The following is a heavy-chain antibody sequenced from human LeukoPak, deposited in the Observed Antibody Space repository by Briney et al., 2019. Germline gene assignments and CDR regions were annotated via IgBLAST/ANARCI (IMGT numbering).Heavy chain of an antibody. CDR3: ASVVYYAGAFDI. CDR2: IYTSGAT. CDR1: GEFIINRSYY. D-gene: IGHD2-15*01. V-gene: IGHV4-61*09. J-gene: IGHJ3*02. Sequence: SQTLSLTCTVSGEFIINRSYYWSWIRQPAGRQLEWIGHIYTSGATKYNPSLKSRVTISLDTSKNQFSLNVTSVTAADTAVYYCASVVYYAGAFDIWGQGTMVTVSS.